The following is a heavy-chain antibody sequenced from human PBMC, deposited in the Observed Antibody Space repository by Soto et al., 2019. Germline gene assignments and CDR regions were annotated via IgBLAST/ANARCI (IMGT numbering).Heavy chain of an antibody. CDR1: GYTFTSYY. Sequence: QVQLVQSGAEVMQPGASVKVSCKASGYTFTSYYIQWVRQAPGQGLEWMEIINPSGGSTNYAQKSQGRVTMTRDTSTRTVYMELSSLRSEDTAIYYCSRGYPPRDQLGNLPGAFWGQGTLVTVSS. CDR2: INPSGGST. J-gene: IGHJ4*02. CDR3: SRGYPPRDQLGNLPGAF. D-gene: IGHD1-1*01. V-gene: IGHV1-46*03.